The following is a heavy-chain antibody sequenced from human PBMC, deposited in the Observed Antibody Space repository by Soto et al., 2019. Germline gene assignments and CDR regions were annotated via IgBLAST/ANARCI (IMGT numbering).Heavy chain of an antibody. CDR1: GGSVSSGFYY. J-gene: IGHJ5*02. V-gene: IGHV4-61*01. D-gene: IGHD4-4*01. CDR2: IYYSGST. CDR3: ARHDYSNEHWFDT. Sequence: SETLSLTCTVSGGSVSSGFYYWSWIRQPPGKGLEWIGNIYYSGSTNYNPSLKGRFTISRDNAKNSLYLQLNNVRPDDTALYFCARHDYSNEHWFDTWGLGTAVTVSS.